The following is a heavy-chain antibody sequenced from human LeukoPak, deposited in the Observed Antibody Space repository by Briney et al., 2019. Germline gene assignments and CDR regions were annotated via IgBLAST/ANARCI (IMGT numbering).Heavy chain of an antibody. CDR2: IYTSGNT. D-gene: IGHD6-13*01. CDR1: GGSISSGSYD. V-gene: IGHV4-61*02. CDR3: ARDVGYHFDY. Sequence: PSQTLSLTCTVSGGSISSGSYDWSWIRQPAGKGLEWIGRIYTSGNTNYNPSLKSRVTISVGTSKNQFSLKLSSVTAADTAVYYCARDVGYHFDYWGQGTLVTVSS. J-gene: IGHJ4*02.